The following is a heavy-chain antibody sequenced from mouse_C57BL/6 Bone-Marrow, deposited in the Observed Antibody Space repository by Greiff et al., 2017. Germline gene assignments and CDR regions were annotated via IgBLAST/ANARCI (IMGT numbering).Heavy chain of an antibody. V-gene: IGHV14-4*01. CDR1: GFNIKDDY. CDR2: LDPENGDT. Sequence: EVKLQESGAELVRPGASVKLSCTASGFNIKDDYMHWVKQRPEQGLEWIGWLDPENGDTEYASKFQGKATITADTSSNTAYLPLSSLTSEDTAVYSCTTVPFDYGGQGTTLTVSS. CDR3: TTVPFDY. J-gene: IGHJ2*01.